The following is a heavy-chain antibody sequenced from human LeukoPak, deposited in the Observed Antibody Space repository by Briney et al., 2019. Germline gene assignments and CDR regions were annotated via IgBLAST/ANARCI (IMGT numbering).Heavy chain of an antibody. CDR3: ASQYYYDSSGYYLGGSAFDI. J-gene: IGHJ3*02. CDR2: ISSSSSYI. CDR1: GFTFSSYA. V-gene: IGHV3-21*01. D-gene: IGHD3-22*01. Sequence: GGSLRLSCAASGFTFSSYAMSWVRRAPGKGLEWVSSISSSSSYIYYADSVKGRFTISRDNAKNSLYLQMNSLRAEDTAVYYCASQYYYDSSGYYLGGSAFDIWGQGTMVTVSS.